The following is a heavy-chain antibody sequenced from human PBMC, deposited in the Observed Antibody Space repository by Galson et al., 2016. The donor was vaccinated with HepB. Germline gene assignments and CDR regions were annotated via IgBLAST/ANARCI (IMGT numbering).Heavy chain of an antibody. CDR1: GFTLNGLA. D-gene: IGHD3-10*01. J-gene: IGHJ4*02. Sequence: SLRLSCAASGFTLNGLAVHWVRQASGKGLEWVARMKSRSGNYATAYAGSVNGRFTISRDDAIKTAYLQLNSLRVEDTAVYYCGEPPDLIHDRDIRGDFNYWGQGTSVTVSS. CDR2: MKSRSGNYAT. CDR3: GEPPDLIHDRDIRGDFNY. V-gene: IGHV3-73*01.